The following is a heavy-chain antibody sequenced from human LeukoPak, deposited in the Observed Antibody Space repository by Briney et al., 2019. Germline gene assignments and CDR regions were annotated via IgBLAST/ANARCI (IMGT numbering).Heavy chain of an antibody. CDR2: ISSSGSTI. J-gene: IGHJ5*02. D-gene: IGHD3-3*01. V-gene: IGHV3-11*04. Sequence: GGSLRLSCAASGFTFSDYYMSWIRQAPGKGLEWVSYISSSGSTIYYADSVKGRFTISRDNAKNSLYLQMNSLRAEDTAVYYCARAAYDFWSGLNWFDPWGQGTLVTVSS. CDR1: GFTFSDYY. CDR3: ARAAYDFWSGLNWFDP.